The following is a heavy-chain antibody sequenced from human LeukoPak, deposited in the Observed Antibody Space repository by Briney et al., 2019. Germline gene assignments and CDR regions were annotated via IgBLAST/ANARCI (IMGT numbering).Heavy chain of an antibody. D-gene: IGHD6-13*01. V-gene: IGHV4-4*07. CDR1: GGSISSYY. CDR2: IYTSGST. J-gene: IGHJ5*02. CDR3: ARFSIAAAGSNWFDP. Sequence: PSETLSLTCTVSGGSISSYYWSWIRQSAGKGLEWIGRIYTSGSTNYNPSLKSRVTMSVDTSKNQFSLKLSSVTAADTAVYYCARFSIAAAGSNWFDPWGQGTLVTVSS.